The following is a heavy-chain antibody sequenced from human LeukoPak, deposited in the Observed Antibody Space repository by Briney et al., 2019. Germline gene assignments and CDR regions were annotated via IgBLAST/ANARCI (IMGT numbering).Heavy chain of an antibody. D-gene: IGHD5-12*01. V-gene: IGHV3-7*01. CDR2: IKQDGSEK. CDR1: GFTFSSYW. CDR3: ARDGVATIWNQINSAEYFQH. J-gene: IGHJ1*01. Sequence: PGGSLRLSCAASGFTFSSYWMSWVRQAPGKGLEWVANIKQDGSEKYYVDSVKDRFTISRDNAKNSLYLQMNSLRAEDTAVYYCARDGVATIWNQINSAEYFQHWGQGTLVTVSS.